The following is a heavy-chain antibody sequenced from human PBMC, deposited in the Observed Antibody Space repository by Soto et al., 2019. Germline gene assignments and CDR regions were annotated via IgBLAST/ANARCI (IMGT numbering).Heavy chain of an antibody. D-gene: IGHD6-19*01. J-gene: IGHJ3*02. CDR2: ISAYNGNT. Sequence: QVQLVQSGAEVKKPGASVKVSCKASDYTFTNYGISWVRQAPGQGLEWMGWISAYNGNTNYAQKLQGRDTMTANTSTSTAYMELRSLRSDDTAVYYCARSSSGPPPDAFDIWGQGTMVTVSS. V-gene: IGHV1-18*01. CDR1: DYTFTNYG. CDR3: ARSSSGPPPDAFDI.